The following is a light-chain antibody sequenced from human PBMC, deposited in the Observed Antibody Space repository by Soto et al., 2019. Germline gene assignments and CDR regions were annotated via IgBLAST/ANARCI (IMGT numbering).Light chain of an antibody. Sequence: SVLTQPASVSGSPGQSITISCTGTSSDVGGYNYVSWYQQHPGTAPKLMIYDVTTRPSGVSDRFSGSKSGNTASLTISGLQAEDEADYYCCSYTSSYTRVFGTGTKVTVL. CDR3: CSYTSSYTRV. CDR1: SSDVGGYNY. CDR2: DVT. J-gene: IGLJ1*01. V-gene: IGLV2-14*01.